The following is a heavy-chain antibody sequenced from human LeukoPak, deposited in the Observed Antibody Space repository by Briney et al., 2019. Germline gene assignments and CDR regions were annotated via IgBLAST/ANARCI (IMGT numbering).Heavy chain of an antibody. CDR2: ISYDGSNK. Sequence: GGTLRLSCAASGFTFSSYAMHWVRQAPGKGLEWVAVISYDGSNKYYADSVKGRFTISRDNSKNTLYLQMNSLRAEDTAVYYCASVKGYCSSTSCFDYWGQGTLVTVSS. CDR1: GFTFSSYA. D-gene: IGHD2-2*01. CDR3: ASVKGYCSSTSCFDY. J-gene: IGHJ4*02. V-gene: IGHV3-30*04.